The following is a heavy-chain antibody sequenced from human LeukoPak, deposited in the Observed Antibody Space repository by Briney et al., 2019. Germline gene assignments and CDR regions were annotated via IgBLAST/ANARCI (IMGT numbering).Heavy chain of an antibody. D-gene: IGHD3-22*01. CDR2: IIPILGIA. Sequence: SVKVSCKASGGTFSSYAISWVRQAPGQGLEWMGRIIPILGIANYAQKFQGRVTITADKSTSTAYMELSSLRSEDTAVYYCAREPYDSSGYYPGGMDVWGQGTTVTVSS. CDR3: AREPYDSSGYYPGGMDV. CDR1: GGTFSSYA. V-gene: IGHV1-69*04. J-gene: IGHJ6*02.